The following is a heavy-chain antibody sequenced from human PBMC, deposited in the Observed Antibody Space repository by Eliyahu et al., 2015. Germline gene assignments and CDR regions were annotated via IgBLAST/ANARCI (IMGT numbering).Heavy chain of an antibody. CDR2: ISWSSENI. Sequence: VQLVESGGGLVQPDRSLRLSCSASGXVFDDYAMHWVRLSPGKGLEWVAGISWSSENIDYADSVKGRFTILRYNARNSVVLQMNSLRLEDTATYYCARAFATFGMDVWGQGTAVTVS. J-gene: IGHJ6*02. CDR3: ARAFATFGMDV. CDR1: GXVFDDYA. V-gene: IGHV3-9*01.